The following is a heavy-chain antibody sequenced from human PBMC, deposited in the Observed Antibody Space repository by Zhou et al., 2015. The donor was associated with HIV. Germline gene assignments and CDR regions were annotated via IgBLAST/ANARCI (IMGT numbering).Heavy chain of an antibody. CDR2: IIPIFGTA. Sequence: QVQLVQSGAEVKKPGSSVKVSCKASGGTFSSYAISWVRQAPGQGLEWMGGIIPIFGTANYAQKFQGRVTITADESTSTAYMELSSLRSEDTAVYYCARFRAYCGGDCYSGAFDIWGQGTMVTVSS. D-gene: IGHD2-21*02. V-gene: IGHV1-69*12. J-gene: IGHJ3*02. CDR1: GGTFSSYA. CDR3: ARFRAYCGGDCYSGAFDI.